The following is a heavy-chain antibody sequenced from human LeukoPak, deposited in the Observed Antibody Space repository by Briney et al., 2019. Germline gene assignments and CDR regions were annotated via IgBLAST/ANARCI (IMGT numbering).Heavy chain of an antibody. D-gene: IGHD3-10*01. J-gene: IGHJ5*02. CDR2: IYYSGNT. V-gene: IGHV4-59*08. CDR3: ARHYGKSWLNWFDP. Sequence: SETLSLTCTVSGGSISSYYWSWIRQPPVKGLEWIGYIYYSGNTDYNPSLKSRVTISEDTSKNQFSLKLTSVTAADTAVYYCARHYGKSWLNWFDPWGQGTLVTVSS. CDR1: GGSISSYY.